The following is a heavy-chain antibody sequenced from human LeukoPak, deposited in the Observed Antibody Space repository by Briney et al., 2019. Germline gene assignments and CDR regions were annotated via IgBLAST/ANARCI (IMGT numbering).Heavy chain of an antibody. CDR1: GYSISSGYY. D-gene: IGHD3-16*02. J-gene: IGHJ4*02. CDR2: IYHSGST. CDR3: ARDPYYDYVWGSYREPFDY. Sequence: KASETLSLTCTVSGYSISSGYYWGWIRQPPGKGLEWIGSIYHSGSTYYNPSLKSRVTISVDTSKNQFSLKLSSVTAADTAVYYCARDPYYDYVWGSYREPFDYWGQGTLVTVSS. V-gene: IGHV4-38-2*02.